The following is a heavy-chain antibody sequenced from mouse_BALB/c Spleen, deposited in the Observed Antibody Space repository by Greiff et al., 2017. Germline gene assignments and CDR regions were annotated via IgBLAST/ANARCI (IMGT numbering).Heavy chain of an antibody. CDR3: TRGEYQAWFAY. CDR2: IYPGNSDT. D-gene: IGHD5-1*01. J-gene: IGHJ3*01. Sequence: VQLKQSGTVLARPGASLTMSCKASGYTFTSYWMHWVQQRPGQGLEWIGAIYPGNSDTSYNQKFKGKAKLTAVTSTRTAYMELSSLTNEGSAVYYCTRGEYQAWFAYWGQGTLVTVSA. CDR1: GYTFTSYW. V-gene: IGHV1-5*01.